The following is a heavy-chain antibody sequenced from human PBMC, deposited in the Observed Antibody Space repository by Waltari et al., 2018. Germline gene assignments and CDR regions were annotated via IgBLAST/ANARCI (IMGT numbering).Heavy chain of an antibody. V-gene: IGHV4-59*01. CDR1: GGSISSYY. J-gene: IGHJ3*02. CDR2: IYYSGST. D-gene: IGHD2-15*01. Sequence: QVQLQESGPGLVKPSETLSLTCTVSGGSISSYYWSWIRQPPGKGLEWIGYIYYSGSTNDNPSLKSRVTISVDTSKNQFSLKLSSVTAADTAVYYCARVRPGASYDAFDIWGQGTMVTVSS. CDR3: ARVRPGASYDAFDI.